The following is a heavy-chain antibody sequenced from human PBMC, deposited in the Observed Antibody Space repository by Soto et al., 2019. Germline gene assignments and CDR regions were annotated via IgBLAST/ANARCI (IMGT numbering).Heavy chain of an antibody. CDR1: GFTVNSYN. V-gene: IGHV3-21*01. CDR3: ARDREPLSDFWSGYYGSGMDV. CDR2: ITTTSNYI. Sequence: GGSLRLSCAASGFTVNSYNMNWVRQAPGKGLEWVSSITTTSNYIYYADSVKGRFTISRDNAKSSLYLQMNSLRADDTAVYYCARDREPLSDFWSGYYGSGMDVWGQGTTVTVSS. J-gene: IGHJ6*02. D-gene: IGHD3-3*01.